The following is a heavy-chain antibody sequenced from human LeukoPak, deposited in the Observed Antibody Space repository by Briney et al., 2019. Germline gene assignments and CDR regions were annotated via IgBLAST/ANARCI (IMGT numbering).Heavy chain of an antibody. CDR1: GGSISSYY. D-gene: IGHD6-13*01. CDR2: IYYSGST. V-gene: IGHV4-59*01. Sequence: SETLSLTCTVSGGSISSYYWSWIRQPPGKGLEWIGYIYYSGSTNYNPSLKSRVTISVDTSKNQFSLKLSSVTAVDTAVYYCARESKSSSFDYWGQGTLVTVSS. CDR3: ARESKSSSFDY. J-gene: IGHJ4*02.